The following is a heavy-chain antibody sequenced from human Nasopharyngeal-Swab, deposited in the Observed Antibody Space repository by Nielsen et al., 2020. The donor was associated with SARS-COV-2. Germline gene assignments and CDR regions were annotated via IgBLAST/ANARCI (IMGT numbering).Heavy chain of an antibody. J-gene: IGHJ6*02. CDR3: ARGATSSGYDPYYYYGMDV. Sequence: GESLKISCAASGFAFTDYSMDWVRQAPGKGLEWVSYITSSSSTRYYADSVKGRFTVSRDNAKNSLYLQMSSLRDEDTAVYYCARGATSSGYDPYYYYGMDVWGQGTTVTVSS. CDR2: ITSSSSTR. CDR1: GFAFTDYS. D-gene: IGHD5-12*01. V-gene: IGHV3-48*02.